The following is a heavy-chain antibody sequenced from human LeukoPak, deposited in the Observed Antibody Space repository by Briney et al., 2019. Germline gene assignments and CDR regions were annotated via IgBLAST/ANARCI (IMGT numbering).Heavy chain of an antibody. J-gene: IGHJ4*02. V-gene: IGHV4-59*12. D-gene: IGHD5-12*01. CDR1: GASISSYY. CDR3: ARRGVDGGGYFDY. CDR2: MYYSGST. Sequence: PSETLSLTCTVSGASISSYYWSWIRQPPGKGLEWIGYMYYSGSTNYNPSLKSRVTISVDTSKNQFSLKLSSVTAADTAVYYCARRGVDGGGYFDYWGQGTLVTVSS.